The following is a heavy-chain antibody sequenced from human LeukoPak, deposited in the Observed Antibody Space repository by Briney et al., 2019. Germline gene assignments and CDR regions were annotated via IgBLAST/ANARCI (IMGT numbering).Heavy chain of an antibody. V-gene: IGHV3-66*01. CDR3: ATRNLYYDFDY. Sequence: GGSLRLSCAASGFTVSSNYMSWVRQAPGKRLEWVSVIYSGGSTYYADSVKGRFTISRDNSKNTLYLQMNSLRAEDTAVYYCATRNLYYDFDYWGQGTLVTVSS. CDR2: IYSGGST. D-gene: IGHD3-3*01. CDR1: GFTVSSNY. J-gene: IGHJ4*02.